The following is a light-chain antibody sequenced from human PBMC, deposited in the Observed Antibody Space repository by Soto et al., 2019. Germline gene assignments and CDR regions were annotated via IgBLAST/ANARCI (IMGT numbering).Light chain of an antibody. V-gene: IGLV2-14*01. CDR2: EVT. Sequence: QSVLIQPASVSGSPGQSITISCTGTSSDVGGYNYVSWYQQHPGKAPKLMIYEVTNRPSGVSNRFSGSKSGNTASLTISGLQAEDEADYYCSSFTSINTWVFGGGTKLTVL. CDR1: SSDVGGYNY. CDR3: SSFTSINTWV. J-gene: IGLJ3*02.